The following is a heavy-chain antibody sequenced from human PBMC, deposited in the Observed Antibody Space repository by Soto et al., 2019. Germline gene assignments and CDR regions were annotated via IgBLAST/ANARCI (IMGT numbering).Heavy chain of an antibody. CDR1: GYNFSTYW. V-gene: IGHV5-51*01. D-gene: IGHD5-18*01. Sequence: VEALMISCKCSGYNFSTYWLAWVRQMPGKGLEWMGVIYTDDSDTIYRTSLKEQVTMSADKSIITAYLQWSSLKASDTAIYYCERQQSAVGTGPSVXWGQGTMVTVSX. J-gene: IGHJ5*02. CDR2: IYTDDSDT. CDR3: ERQQSAVGTGPSVX.